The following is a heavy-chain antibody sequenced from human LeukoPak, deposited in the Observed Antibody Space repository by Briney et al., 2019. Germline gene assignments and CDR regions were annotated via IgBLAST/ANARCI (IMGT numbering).Heavy chain of an antibody. Sequence: ASVKVSCKASGYSFTNYAMNWVRQAPGQGLEFMGWIHPGTGNPAYAQGFPGRFVFSLDTSVTTTYLQISDLKAEDTAVYFCARALDSLGGLSLPDYWGQGTLVTVSS. D-gene: IGHD3-16*02. CDR3: ARALDSLGGLSLPDY. V-gene: IGHV7-4-1*02. J-gene: IGHJ4*02. CDR1: GYSFTNYA. CDR2: IHPGTGNP.